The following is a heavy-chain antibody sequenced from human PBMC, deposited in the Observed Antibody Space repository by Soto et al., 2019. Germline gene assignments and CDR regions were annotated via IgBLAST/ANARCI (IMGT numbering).Heavy chain of an antibody. V-gene: IGHV3-33*01. Sequence: QVQLVESGGGVVQPGRSLKLSCAASGFALTTYGMHWVRQAPGMGLELVAVMWDGGENRYYARSVKGRFTISRHESQNKLCLQMNSLKSEDTAVYYCARDLKLAELWVYAMDLWGNGTTVTVSS. CDR3: ARDLKLAELWVYAMDL. CDR1: GFALTTYG. D-gene: IGHD3-3*02. CDR2: MWDGGENR. J-gene: IGHJ6*04.